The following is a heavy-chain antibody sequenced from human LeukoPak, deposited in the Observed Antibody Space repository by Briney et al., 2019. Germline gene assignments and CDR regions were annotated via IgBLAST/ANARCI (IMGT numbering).Heavy chain of an antibody. Sequence: GGSLRLSCAASGFTVTSKYMSWVRQAPGMGLEWVSLIYSGGGTNYADSVKGRFTISRDSYKSTLYLQLNSLRADDTAVYYCASSSGDPYYFDFWGQGALVTVSS. CDR3: ASSSGDPYYFDF. CDR1: GFTVTSKY. J-gene: IGHJ4*02. CDR2: IYSGGGT. D-gene: IGHD2-21*02. V-gene: IGHV3-66*01.